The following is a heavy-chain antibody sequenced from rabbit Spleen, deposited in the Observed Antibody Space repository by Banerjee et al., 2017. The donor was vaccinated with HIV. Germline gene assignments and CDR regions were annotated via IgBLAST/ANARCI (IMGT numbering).Heavy chain of an antibody. J-gene: IGHJ6*01. D-gene: IGHD8-1*01. V-gene: IGHV1S45*01. Sequence: QAQLVESGGGLVQPEGSLTLTCTASGFDFINYNFMCWVRQAPGKGLEWIACIDSGSRDFTYCANWAKGRFTISKTSSTTVTLQMTSLTVADTATYFCARDTGSSFSTYGMDLWGPGTLVTVS. CDR3: ARDTGSSFSTYGMDL. CDR1: GFDFINYNF. CDR2: IDSGSRDFT.